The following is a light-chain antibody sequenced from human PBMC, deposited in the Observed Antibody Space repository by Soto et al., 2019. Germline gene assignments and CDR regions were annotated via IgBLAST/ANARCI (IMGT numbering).Light chain of an antibody. V-gene: IGKV3-11*01. CDR3: QQRSNWPHT. Sequence: EIVLTQSPATLSLSPGERATLSCRASQSVSSYLAWYQHKPDQAPRLLIYDASNRATGIPARFSGSGSGTDLTLTISSLEPEDFAVYYCQQRSNWPHTFGPGTKLEIK. CDR2: DAS. J-gene: IGKJ2*01. CDR1: QSVSSY.